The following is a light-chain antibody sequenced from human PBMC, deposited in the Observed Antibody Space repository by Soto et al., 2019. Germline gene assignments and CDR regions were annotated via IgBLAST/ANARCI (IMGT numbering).Light chain of an antibody. V-gene: IGKV1-12*01. J-gene: IGKJ3*01. Sequence: DIQMTQSPSFVSASVGDRVTITCRASQSVTTWLAWYQQRPWKAPRLLIHSASSLRSGVPARFSGSGSGAAFTLTIGSLRPEDEATYFCLQSSYFPLTFIPGTTVVI. CDR2: SAS. CDR3: LQSSYFPLT. CDR1: QSVTTW.